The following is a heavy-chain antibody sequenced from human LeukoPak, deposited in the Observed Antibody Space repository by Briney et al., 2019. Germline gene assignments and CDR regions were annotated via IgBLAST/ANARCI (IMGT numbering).Heavy chain of an antibody. J-gene: IGHJ4*02. CDR3: ARQGVYYYDSSGYDY. CDR1: GGSISSYY. D-gene: IGHD3-22*01. Sequence: SETLSLTCTVSGGSISSYYWSWIRQPPGKGLEWIGYIYYSGSTNYNPSLKSRVTISVDTSKNQFSLKLSSVTAADTAVNYCARQGVYYYDSSGYDYWGQGTLVTVSS. CDR2: IYYSGST. V-gene: IGHV4-59*08.